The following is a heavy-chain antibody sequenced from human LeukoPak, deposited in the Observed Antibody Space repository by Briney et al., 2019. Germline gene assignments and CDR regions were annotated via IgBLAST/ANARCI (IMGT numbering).Heavy chain of an antibody. J-gene: IGHJ3*01. D-gene: IGHD2-8*02. Sequence: GGSLRLSCAASRLTFSVYAMHWVRQAPGKGLEWVAVISNDGNNKNYADSVKGRFTISRDNSKNTLYLQMDSPRDEDTAVFYCARAPRSARYCTSVDCRREVLDLWGQGTMVIVSA. CDR1: RLTFSVYA. CDR2: ISNDGNNK. V-gene: IGHV3-30-3*01. CDR3: ARAPRSARYCTSVDCRREVLDL.